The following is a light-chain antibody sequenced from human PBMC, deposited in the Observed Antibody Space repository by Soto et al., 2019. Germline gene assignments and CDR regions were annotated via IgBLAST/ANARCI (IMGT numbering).Light chain of an antibody. V-gene: IGLV2-11*01. CDR2: DVN. Sequence: QSVLTQPRSVSGSPGQSVTISCTGTSSDVGGYNYVSWYQQHPGKAPKPMIYDVNKRPSGVPDRFSGSKSGNTASLTISGLRAEDEADYYCCSYAGSYTYVFGTGTKVTVL. CDR3: CSYAGSYTYV. CDR1: SSDVGGYNY. J-gene: IGLJ1*01.